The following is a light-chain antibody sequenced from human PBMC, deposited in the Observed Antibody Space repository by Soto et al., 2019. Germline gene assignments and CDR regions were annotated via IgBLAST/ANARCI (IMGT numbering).Light chain of an antibody. V-gene: IGKV3-20*01. CDR2: GAS. J-gene: IGKJ5*01. CDR1: QTLTGSY. CDR3: QQYSSSPIT. Sequence: EIVVTQTPCTLSFCPCEIVTLSCRASQTLTGSYVAWYQQKPGQAPRPLIYGASSRASGIPDRFTGSESGTDFTLTISRLEPEDYAVYYCQQYSSSPITFGQGTLLEI.